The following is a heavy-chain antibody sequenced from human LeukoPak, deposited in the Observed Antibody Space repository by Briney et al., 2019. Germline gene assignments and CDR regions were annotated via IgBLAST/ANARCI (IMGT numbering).Heavy chain of an antibody. CDR1: GYTFTGYY. Sequence: ASVKVSCKASGYTFTGYYMHWVRQAPGQGLEWMGWINPNSGGTNYAQNFQDRVTMTRDTSISTAYMELGRLRSDDTAVYYCARGNDFSNSGPLLDYWGQGTLVTVSS. CDR2: INPNSGGT. CDR3: ARGNDFSNSGPLLDY. D-gene: IGHD4-11*01. J-gene: IGHJ4*02. V-gene: IGHV1-2*02.